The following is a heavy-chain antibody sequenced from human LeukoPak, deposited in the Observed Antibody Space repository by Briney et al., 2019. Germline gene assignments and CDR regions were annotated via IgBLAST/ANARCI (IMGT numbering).Heavy chain of an antibody. CDR2: IWYDGSNK. J-gene: IGHJ4*02. CDR3: AKEGDTAMGDY. CDR1: GFTFSSYG. D-gene: IGHD5-18*01. V-gene: IGHV3-33*06. Sequence: PGRSLRLSCAASGFTFSSYGMHWVRQAPGKGLEWVAVIWYDGSNKYYADSVKGRFTISGDNSKNTLYLQMNSLRAEDTAVYYCAKEGDTAMGDYWGQGTLVTVSS.